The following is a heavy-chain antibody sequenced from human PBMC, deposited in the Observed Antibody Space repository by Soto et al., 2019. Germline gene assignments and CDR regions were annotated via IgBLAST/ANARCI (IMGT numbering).Heavy chain of an antibody. D-gene: IGHD6-13*01. CDR1: GFTFSSYA. J-gene: IGHJ4*02. Sequence: GGSLRLSCAASGFTFSSYAMSWVRQAPGKGLEWVSAISGSGGSTYYADSVKGRFTISRDNSKNTLYQQMNSLRAEDTAVYYCAKKPCKNGIAASHYYFDYWGQGTLVPVSS. CDR3: AKKPCKNGIAASHYYFDY. CDR2: ISGSGGST. V-gene: IGHV3-23*01.